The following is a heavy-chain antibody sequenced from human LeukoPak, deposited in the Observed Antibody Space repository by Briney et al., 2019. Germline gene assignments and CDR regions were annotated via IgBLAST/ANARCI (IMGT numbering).Heavy chain of an antibody. CDR2: IKSKTDGGTT. V-gene: IGHV3-15*01. D-gene: IGHD6-6*01. CDR3: TTDPDIAARPVDY. CDR1: GFTFSNAW. J-gene: IGHJ4*02. Sequence: RGSLRLSCAASGFTFSNAWMSWVRQAPGKGLEWVGRIKSKTDGGTTDYAAPVKGRFTISRDDSKNTLYLQMNSLKTEDTAVYYCTTDPDIAARPVDYWGQGTLVTVSS.